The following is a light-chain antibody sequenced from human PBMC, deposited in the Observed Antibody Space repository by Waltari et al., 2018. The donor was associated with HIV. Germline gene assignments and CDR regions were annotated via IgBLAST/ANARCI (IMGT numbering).Light chain of an antibody. V-gene: IGKV1-33*01. J-gene: IGKJ5*01. CDR2: DAS. CDR3: QQFVNYPIT. CDR1: QDIRNF. Sequence: DIRLTQSPSSLSASVGDTVTITCQASQDIRNFLNWYQQRPGRTPKLLIYDASSLEKGVPSRFSGSASGTDFTLTISSLQPEDIATYYCQQFVNYPITFGQGTRLDLK.